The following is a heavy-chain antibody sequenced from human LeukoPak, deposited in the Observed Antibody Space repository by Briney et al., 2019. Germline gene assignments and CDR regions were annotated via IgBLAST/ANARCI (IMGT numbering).Heavy chain of an antibody. CDR2: IFYSAST. Sequence: EASETLSLTCSVSGGSISGYYWSWIRQSPGKGLEWIAYIFYSASTNYNPSLKSRVTISVDTPKNQFSLKLTSVTPADTAVYYCARDRPGDSSLDYWGQGTLVTVSS. CDR3: ARDRPGDSSLDY. D-gene: IGHD6-13*01. V-gene: IGHV4-59*01. CDR1: GGSISGYY. J-gene: IGHJ4*02.